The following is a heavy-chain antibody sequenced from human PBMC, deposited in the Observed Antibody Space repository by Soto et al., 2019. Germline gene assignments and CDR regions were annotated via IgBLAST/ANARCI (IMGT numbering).Heavy chain of an antibody. D-gene: IGHD2-15*01. CDR3: ARALCSGGSCYFVDY. CDR2: IIPIFGTA. Sequence: AVKVSCKASGGTFSSYAISWVRQAPGQGLEWMGGIIPIFGTANYAQKFQGRVTITADESTSTAYMELSSLRSEDTAVYYCARALCSGGSCYFVDYWGQGTLVTVSS. J-gene: IGHJ4*02. CDR1: GGTFSSYA. V-gene: IGHV1-69*13.